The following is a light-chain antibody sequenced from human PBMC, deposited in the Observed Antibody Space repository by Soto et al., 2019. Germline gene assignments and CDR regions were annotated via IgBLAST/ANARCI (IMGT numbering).Light chain of an antibody. Sequence: QSVLTQPPSASGSPGQRVTISCSGSSSNIGSNAVSWYQQLPGTAPKLLIYDDTKRPSGIPDRFSGSKSGTSATLGITGFQTGDEADYYCGSWDSSLSAYVFGTGTKVIVL. CDR2: DDT. V-gene: IGLV1-51*01. J-gene: IGLJ1*01. CDR1: SSNIGSNA. CDR3: GSWDSSLSAYV.